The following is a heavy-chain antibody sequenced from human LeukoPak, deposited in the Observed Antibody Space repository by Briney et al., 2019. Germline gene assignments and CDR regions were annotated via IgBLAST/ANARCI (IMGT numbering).Heavy chain of an antibody. D-gene: IGHD3-10*01. V-gene: IGHV4-39*07. CDR1: GGSISSGSYY. CDR3: ARALLPRFGGRTYFDY. J-gene: IGHJ4*02. Sequence: SQTLSLTCTVSGGSISSGSYYWGWIRQPPGKGLEWIGSIYYSGSTYYNPSLKSRVTISVDTSKNQFSLKLSSVAAADTAVYYCARALLPRFGGRTYFDYWGQGTLVTVSS. CDR2: IYYSGST.